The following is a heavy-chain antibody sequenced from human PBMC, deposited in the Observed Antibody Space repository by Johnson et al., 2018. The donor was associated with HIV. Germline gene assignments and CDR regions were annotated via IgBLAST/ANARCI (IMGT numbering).Heavy chain of an antibody. J-gene: IGHJ3*02. D-gene: IGHD1-7*01. Sequence: DYAAPVKDRFTISRYDSKNTLYLQMNSLKTEDTAVYYCATDNWNYRGSAFDIWGRGTMVTVSS. V-gene: IGHV3-15*01. CDR3: ATDNWNYRGSAFDI.